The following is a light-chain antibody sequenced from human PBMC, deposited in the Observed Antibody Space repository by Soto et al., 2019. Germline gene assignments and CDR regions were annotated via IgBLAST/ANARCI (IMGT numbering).Light chain of an antibody. V-gene: IGKV3-15*01. CDR1: QSVNSN. CDR3: QQYNNWTWT. Sequence: EIVMTQSPATLSVSPAERATLSCRASQSVNSNLAWYQQKPGQAPRLLIYCVSTRATGIPARFSGSGSGTEFTLTISSLQSEDFALYYCQQYNNWTWTFGQGTKVEI. J-gene: IGKJ1*01. CDR2: CVS.